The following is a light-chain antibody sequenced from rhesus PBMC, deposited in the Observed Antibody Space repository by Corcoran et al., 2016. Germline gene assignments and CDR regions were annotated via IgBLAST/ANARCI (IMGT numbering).Light chain of an antibody. Sequence: DIQMTQSPSSLSASVGDRVTITCRASQDISNDLAWYQQKPGETPKVLIYEASPLHRGIPSRFSGSGSGTVFTLTISSLQSEDFATYYCQHYYYTPYSFGQGTKVEIK. CDR2: EAS. CDR3: QHYYYTPYS. J-gene: IGKJ2*01. V-gene: IGKV1-25*01. CDR1: QDISND.